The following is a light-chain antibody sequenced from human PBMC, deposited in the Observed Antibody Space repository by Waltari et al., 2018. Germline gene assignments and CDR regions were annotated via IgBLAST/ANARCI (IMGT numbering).Light chain of an antibody. V-gene: IGKV1-12*01. CDR1: HDSSSY. J-gene: IGKJ4*01. CDR2: AAS. Sequence: DIQMTQSPSSVSASVGDRVTISCRASHDSSSYLAWYQQKPGKAPKLLIYAASSLLSGFPSRSSGSGSGTDFTLTISRLQADDSATYDCQQGKTFPRTFGGGTKVEI. CDR3: QQGKTFPRT.